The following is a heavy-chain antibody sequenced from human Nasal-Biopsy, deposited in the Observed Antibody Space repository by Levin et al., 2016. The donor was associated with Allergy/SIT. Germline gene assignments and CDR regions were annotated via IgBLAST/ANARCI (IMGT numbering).Heavy chain of an antibody. CDR2: LSFDGSKN. V-gene: IGHV3-30*03. D-gene: IGHD3-3*01. Sequence: GESLKISCTGSGFSVRTKDMAWVRQPAGKGLEWVAGLSFDGSKNLIGESVRGRFTVSRDNSKNLVFLQMNSLRLEDTAVYYCARAHGFWSGDHSVSHNVMDVWGQGTTVTVSS. J-gene: IGHJ6*02. CDR3: ARAHGFWSGDHSVSHNVMDV. CDR1: GFSVRTKD.